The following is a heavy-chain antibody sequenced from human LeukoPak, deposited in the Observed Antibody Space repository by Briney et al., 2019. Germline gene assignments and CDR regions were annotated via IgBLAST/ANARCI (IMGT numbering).Heavy chain of an antibody. CDR2: IKQDGSKK. CDR1: GFTFSSYW. Sequence: GGSLRLSCAASGFTFSSYWMTWVRQAPGKGLEWVANIKQDGSKKNYVDSVKGRFTISRDNAKNSLYLQMSNLRAEDTAVYFCARGGGLDVWGQGATVTVSS. D-gene: IGHD3-16*01. V-gene: IGHV3-7*03. J-gene: IGHJ6*02. CDR3: ARGGGLDV.